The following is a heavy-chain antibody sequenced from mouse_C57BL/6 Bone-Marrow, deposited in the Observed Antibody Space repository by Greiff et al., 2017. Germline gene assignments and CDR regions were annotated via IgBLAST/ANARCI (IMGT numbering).Heavy chain of an antibody. CDR1: GYTFTSYW. D-gene: IGHD1-1*01. J-gene: IGHJ1*03. CDR2: IYPGSGST. Sequence: QVQLQQPGAELVKPGASVKMSCKASGYTFTSYWITWVKQRPGQGLEWIGDIYPGSGSTNYNEKFKSKATLTVDTSSSTAYMQLSSLTSEDSAVYYCAREGYYYGSSPYFDVWGTGTTVTVSS. V-gene: IGHV1-55*01. CDR3: AREGYYYGSSPYFDV.